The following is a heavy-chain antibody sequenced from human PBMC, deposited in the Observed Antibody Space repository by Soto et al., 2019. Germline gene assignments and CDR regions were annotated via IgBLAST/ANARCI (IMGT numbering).Heavy chain of an antibody. CDR2: IYSGGST. CDR3: ARDGRGYCSGGSCYSPYYDYGMDV. D-gene: IGHD2-15*01. Sequence: EVQLVESGGGLIQPGGSLRLSCAASGFTVSSNYMSWVRQAPGKGLEWVSVIYSGGSTYYADSVKGRFTISRDNSKNTLYLQMNRLGAEDTAVYYCARDGRGYCSGGSCYSPYYDYGMDVWGQGTTVTVSS. J-gene: IGHJ6*02. CDR1: GFTVSSNY. V-gene: IGHV3-53*01.